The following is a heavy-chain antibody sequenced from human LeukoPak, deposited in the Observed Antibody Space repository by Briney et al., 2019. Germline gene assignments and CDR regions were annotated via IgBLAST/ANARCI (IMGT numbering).Heavy chain of an antibody. V-gene: IGHV3-53*01. D-gene: IGHD6-19*01. J-gene: IGHJ4*02. Sequence: GGSLRLSCAASGFTVSSNYMSRVRQAPGKGLEWVSVIYSGGSTYYADSVKGRFTISRDNSKNTLYLQMNSLRAEDAAVYYCARAFQWLVFDYWGQGTLVTVSS. CDR1: GFTVSSNY. CDR2: IYSGGST. CDR3: ARAFQWLVFDY.